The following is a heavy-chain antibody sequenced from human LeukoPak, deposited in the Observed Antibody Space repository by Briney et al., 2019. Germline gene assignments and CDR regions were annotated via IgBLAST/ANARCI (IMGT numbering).Heavy chain of an antibody. J-gene: IGHJ4*02. D-gene: IGHD2-15*01. CDR3: AKDKGYCSGGSCYGLGY. CDR2: ISYDGSNK. V-gene: IGHV3-30*18. CDR1: GFTFSSYG. Sequence: PGGSLRLSCAASGFTFSSYGMHWVRQAPGKGLEWVAVISYDGSNKYYADSVKGRFTISRDNSKNTLYLQMNSLRAEDTAVYYCAKDKGYCSGGSCYGLGYWGQGTLVTVSS.